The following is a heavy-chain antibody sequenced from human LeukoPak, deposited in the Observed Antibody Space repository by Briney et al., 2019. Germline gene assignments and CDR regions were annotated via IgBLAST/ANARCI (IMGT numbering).Heavy chain of an antibody. V-gene: IGHV1-2*02. Sequence: ASVKVSCKASGYTFTGYYMHWVRQAPGQGLEWMGWINPNSGGTNYAQKLQGRVTMTTDTSTSTAYMELRNLRSDDTAVYYCARDGLGDDLLDYWGQGTLVTVSS. CDR2: INPNSGGT. CDR3: ARDGLGDDLLDY. CDR1: GYTFTGYY. D-gene: IGHD3/OR15-3a*01. J-gene: IGHJ4*02.